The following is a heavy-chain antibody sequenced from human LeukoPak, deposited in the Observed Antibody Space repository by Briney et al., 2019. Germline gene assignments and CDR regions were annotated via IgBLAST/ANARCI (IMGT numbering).Heavy chain of an antibody. CDR2: INPNSGGT. V-gene: IGHV1-2*02. Sequence: ASVKVSCKASGYTFTDYYMHWVRQAPGQGLEWMGWINPNSGGTNYAQKFQGRVTMTRDTSISTAYMELSRLRSDDTAVYYCARMNIAVAGFDYWGQGTLVTVSS. CDR1: GYTFTDYY. D-gene: IGHD6-19*01. CDR3: ARMNIAVAGFDY. J-gene: IGHJ4*02.